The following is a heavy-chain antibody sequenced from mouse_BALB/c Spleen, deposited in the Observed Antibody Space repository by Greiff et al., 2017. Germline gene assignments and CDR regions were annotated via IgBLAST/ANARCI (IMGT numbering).Heavy chain of an antibody. V-gene: IGHV5-2*01. CDR3: ARKGSSYWFAY. CDR2: INSDGGST. J-gene: IGHJ3*01. Sequence: EVKLVESGGGLVQPGESLKLSCESNEYEFPSYDMSWVRKTPEKRLELVAAINSDGGSTYYPDTMESRFTISRDNTKKTLYLQMIRLRSEDTALYYCARKGSSYWFAYWGQGPLVTVSA. D-gene: IGHD2-12*01. CDR1: EYEFPSYD.